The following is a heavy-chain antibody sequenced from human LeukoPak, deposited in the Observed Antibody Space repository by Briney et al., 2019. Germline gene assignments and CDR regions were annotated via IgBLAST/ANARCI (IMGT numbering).Heavy chain of an antibody. CDR1: GYTFTTYG. J-gene: IGHJ3*02. CDR2: IIPIFGTA. V-gene: IGHV1-69*06. CDR3: ARSSTYYYDSSGYYRAFDI. D-gene: IGHD3-22*01. Sequence: ASVKVSCKASGYTFTTYGLSWVRQAPGQGLEWMGGIIPIFGTANYAQKFQGRVTITADKSTSTAYMELSSLRSEDTAVYYCARSSTYYYDSSGYYRAFDIWGQGTMVTVSS.